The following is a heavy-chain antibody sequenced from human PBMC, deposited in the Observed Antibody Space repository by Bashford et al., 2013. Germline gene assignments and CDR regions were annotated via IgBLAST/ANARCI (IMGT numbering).Heavy chain of an antibody. CDR3: ARDRVRGRTFSGGSYHAFDI. J-gene: IGHJ3*02. Sequence: ASVKVSCKASGYTFTSYAMHWVRQAPGQRLEWMGWINAGNGNTKYSQKFQGRVTITRDTSASTAYMELSSLRSEDTAVYYCARDRVRGRTFSGGSYHAFDIWGQGTMVTVSS. CDR1: GYTFTSYA. V-gene: IGHV1-3*01. D-gene: IGHD2-15*01. CDR2: INAGNGNT.